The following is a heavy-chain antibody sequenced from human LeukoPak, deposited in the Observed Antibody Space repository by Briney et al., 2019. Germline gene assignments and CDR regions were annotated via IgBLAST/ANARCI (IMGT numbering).Heavy chain of an antibody. CDR3: AKQKYSYGSTYLDY. V-gene: IGHV3-23*01. D-gene: IGHD5-18*01. CDR2: ISGSGGST. CDR1: GFTFSSYA. Sequence: GGSLRLSCAASGFTFSSYAMSWVRQAPGKGLEWVSAISGSGGSTYYADSVKGRFTISRDNSKNTLYLQMNSLRAEDTAVHYCAKQKYSYGSTYLDYWGQGTLDTVSS. J-gene: IGHJ4*02.